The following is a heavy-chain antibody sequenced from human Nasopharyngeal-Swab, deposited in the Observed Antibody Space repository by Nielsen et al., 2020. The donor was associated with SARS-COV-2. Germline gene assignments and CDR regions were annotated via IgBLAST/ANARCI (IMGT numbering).Heavy chain of an antibody. Sequence: ARSMSLSCAVSGGDVCSYYARWIRQPQGKGLEWIGYIYYSGSTNYNPSLKSRVTISVDTSKNQFSLKLSSVTAADTAVYYCARLVGATDYYYYGMDAWGQGTTVTVSS. CDR3: ARLVGATDYYYYGMDA. J-gene: IGHJ6*02. CDR2: IYYSGST. CDR1: GGDVCSYY. D-gene: IGHD1-26*01. V-gene: IGHV4-59*02.